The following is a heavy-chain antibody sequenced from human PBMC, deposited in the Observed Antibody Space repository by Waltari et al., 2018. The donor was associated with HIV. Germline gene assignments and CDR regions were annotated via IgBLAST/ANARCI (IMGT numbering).Heavy chain of an antibody. CDR1: GFTFSHLG. V-gene: IGHV3-33*08. D-gene: IGHD4-17*01. J-gene: IGHJ4*02. CDR3: ATVRMVTTWYFEN. Sequence: QVQLVESGGGVVQPGRSLRLSCAASGFTFSHLGMHWVRQTPGKGLEGVAVIWHDGSNKYYADSVKGRFTISRDNSKNTLYLQMNSLRPEDTAMYYCATVRMVTTWYFENWGQGTLVSVSS. CDR2: IWHDGSNK.